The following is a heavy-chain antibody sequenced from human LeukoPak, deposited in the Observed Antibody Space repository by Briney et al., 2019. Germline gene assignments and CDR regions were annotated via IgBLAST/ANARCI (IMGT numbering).Heavy chain of an antibody. Sequence: GGSLRLSCAASGFIFTDYSMNWVRQAPGKGREWISYIGSRSSSISYADSVKGRFTISRDNSQNSLYLQMNSLRADDTAVYFCARVRYWALDIWGQGTTVTVSS. CDR2: IGSRSSSI. CDR1: GFIFTDYS. J-gene: IGHJ3*02. V-gene: IGHV3-48*01. D-gene: IGHD2-8*02. CDR3: ARVRYWALDI.